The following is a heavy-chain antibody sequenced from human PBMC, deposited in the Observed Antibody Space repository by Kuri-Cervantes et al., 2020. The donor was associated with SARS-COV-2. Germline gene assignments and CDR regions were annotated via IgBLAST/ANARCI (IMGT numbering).Heavy chain of an antibody. Sequence: GESLKISCAASGSTFSDYYITWIRQAPGKGLEWVSAISGGGGSTYYADSVKGRFTISRDNAKNSLYLQMNSLRAEDTAVYYCARDRSTIPDAFDIWGQGTMVTVSS. CDR3: ARDRSTIPDAFDI. V-gene: IGHV3-11*01. J-gene: IGHJ3*02. CDR1: GSTFSDYY. D-gene: IGHD2-2*01. CDR2: ISGGGGST.